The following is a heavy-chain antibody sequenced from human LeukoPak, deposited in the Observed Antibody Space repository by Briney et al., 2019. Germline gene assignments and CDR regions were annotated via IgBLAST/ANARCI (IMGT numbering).Heavy chain of an antibody. V-gene: IGHV3-23*01. CDR2: ISGSGDKT. J-gene: IGHJ4*02. CDR3: AKGPTYLDY. Sequence: QSGGSLRLSCAASGFTFSIYAMTWVRQAPGKGLERVSGISGSGDKTYYADSVKGRFTISRDNSKNTLYLQMNSLRAEDTAVYYCAKGPTYLDYWGQGTQVTVSS. CDR1: GFTFSIYA. D-gene: IGHD3-16*01.